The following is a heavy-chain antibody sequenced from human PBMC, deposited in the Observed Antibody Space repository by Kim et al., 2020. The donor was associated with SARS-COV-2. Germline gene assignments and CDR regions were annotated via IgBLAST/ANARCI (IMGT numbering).Heavy chain of an antibody. V-gene: IGHV1-18*01. CDR3: ARDFFTWRVGGTTGDFVY. D-gene: IGHD1-7*01. CDR2: ISVYNRNT. CDR1: GYTFINYD. Sequence: ASVKVSCKASGYTFINYDFSWVRQAPGQGLEWMGWISVYNRNTNYAQKFQDRVTMTTDTSTSTAYMELRNLRSDDTAVYYCARDFFTWRVGGTTGDFVYWGQGTPVTVSS. J-gene: IGHJ4*02.